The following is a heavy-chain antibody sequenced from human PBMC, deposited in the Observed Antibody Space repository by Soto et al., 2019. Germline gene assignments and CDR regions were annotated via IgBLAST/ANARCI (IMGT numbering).Heavy chain of an antibody. CDR3: AGDARVMSSSSSPHYYGMDI. J-gene: IGHJ6*02. Sequence: AAVKVSCKASGYTFSDYYMHWVRQAPGQGLEWMGWINPKTGGKNYAQKFQGRVAVTRDTSISTTYMELSGLRSDDTAVYFCAGDARVMSSSSSPHYYGMDIWGQGTTVTVS. D-gene: IGHD6-6*01. V-gene: IGHV1-2*02. CDR1: GYTFSDYY. CDR2: INPKTGGK.